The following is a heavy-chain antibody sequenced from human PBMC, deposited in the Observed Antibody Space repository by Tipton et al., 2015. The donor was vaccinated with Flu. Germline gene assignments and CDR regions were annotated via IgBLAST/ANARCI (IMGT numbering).Heavy chain of an antibody. CDR1: GGFIKSSSYY. CDR3: ARGSGSGTETICYV. D-gene: IGHD3-10*01. CDR2: SYYSGSA. V-gene: IGHV4-39*07. J-gene: IGHJ4*02. Sequence: TLSLTCTVSGGFIKSSSYYWGWIRQPPGKGLEWIGYSYYSGSAHYNPSLKSRVAISVDTAKNQFSLKVTSVTAADTAMYYCARGSGSGTETICYVWGQGTRVTVSS.